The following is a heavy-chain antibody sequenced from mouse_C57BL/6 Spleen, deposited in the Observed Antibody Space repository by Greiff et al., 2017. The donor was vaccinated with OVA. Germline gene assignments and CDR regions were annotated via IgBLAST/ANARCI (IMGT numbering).Heavy chain of an antibody. CDR3: ARFYYSSEDYYAMDY. D-gene: IGHD2-5*01. J-gene: IGHJ4*01. CDR1: GFTFTDYY. Sequence: AQLLESGGGLVQPGGSLSLSCAASGFTFTDYYMSWVRQPPGQALEWLGFIRNKANGYTTEYSSSVKGRLTISRDNSQSILYLQMNALRAEDSATYYCARFYYSSEDYYAMDYWGQGTSVTVSS. V-gene: IGHV7-3*01. CDR2: IRNKANGYTT.